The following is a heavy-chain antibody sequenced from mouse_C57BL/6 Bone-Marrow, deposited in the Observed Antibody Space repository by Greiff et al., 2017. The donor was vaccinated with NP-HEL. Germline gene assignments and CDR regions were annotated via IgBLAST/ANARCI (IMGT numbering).Heavy chain of an antibody. CDR2: IYPGNGDT. V-gene: IGHV1-12*01. CDR3: ARGVDY. CDR1: GFNIKDYY. J-gene: IGHJ4*01. Sequence: QVQLKESGAELVKPGASVKLSCTASGFNIKDYYMHWVKQTPRQGLEWIGAIYPGNGDTSYNQKFKGKATLTVDKSSSTAYMQLSSLTSEDSAVYFCARGVDYWGQGTSVTVSS.